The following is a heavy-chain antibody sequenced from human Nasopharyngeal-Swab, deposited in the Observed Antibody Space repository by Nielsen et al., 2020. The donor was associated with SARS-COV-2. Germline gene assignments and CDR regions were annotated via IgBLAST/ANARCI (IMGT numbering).Heavy chain of an antibody. J-gene: IGHJ5*02. CDR3: ARGGPGYCSSTSCYGNWFDP. CDR2: INPNSGGT. D-gene: IGHD2-2*01. V-gene: IGHV1-2*04. Sequence: WERQAPGQGLEWMGWINPNSGGTNYAQKFQGWVTMTRDTSISTAYMELSRLRSDDTAVYYCARGGPGYCSSTSCYGNWFDPWGQGTLVTVSS.